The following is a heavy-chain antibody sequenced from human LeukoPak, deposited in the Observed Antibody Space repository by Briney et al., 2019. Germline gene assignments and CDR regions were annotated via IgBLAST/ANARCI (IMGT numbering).Heavy chain of an antibody. CDR2: IIPILGIA. V-gene: IGHV1-69*04. D-gene: IGHD4-17*01. Sequence: ASVKVSRKASGGTFSSYAISWVRQAPGQGLEWMGRIIPILGIANYAQKFQGRVTITADKSTSTAYMELSSLRSEDTAVYYCARSTTVTSPPDYWGQGTLVTVSS. CDR3: ARSTTVTSPPDY. J-gene: IGHJ4*02. CDR1: GGTFSSYA.